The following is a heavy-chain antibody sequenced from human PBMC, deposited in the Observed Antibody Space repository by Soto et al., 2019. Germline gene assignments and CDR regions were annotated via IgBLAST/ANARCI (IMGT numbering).Heavy chain of an antibody. V-gene: IGHV1-8*01. D-gene: IGHD3-3*01. J-gene: IGHJ4*02. CDR2: MNPNSGNT. CDR3: ARAWAITIFGVVINYYFDS. CDR1: GYTFTSYD. Sequence: GASVKVCCKASGYTFTSYDINWVRQATGQGLEWMGWMNPNSGNTGYAQKFQGRVTMTRNTSISTAYMELSSLRSEDTAVYYCARAWAITIFGVVINYYFDSRGQRTLVTVSS.